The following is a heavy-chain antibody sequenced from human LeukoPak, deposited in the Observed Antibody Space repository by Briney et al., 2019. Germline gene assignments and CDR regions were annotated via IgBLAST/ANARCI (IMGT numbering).Heavy chain of an antibody. J-gene: IGHJ4*02. V-gene: IGHV4-61*05. CDR3: ARGDYYDSSGYKL. D-gene: IGHD3-22*01. CDR2: IYYSGST. Sequence: PSETLSLTCTVSGGSIRSSSYYWGWIRQPPGKGLEWIGYIYYSGSTNYNPSLKSRVTISVDTSKNQFSLKLSSVTAADTAVYYCARGDYYDSSGYKLWGQGTLVTVSS. CDR1: GGSIRSSSYY.